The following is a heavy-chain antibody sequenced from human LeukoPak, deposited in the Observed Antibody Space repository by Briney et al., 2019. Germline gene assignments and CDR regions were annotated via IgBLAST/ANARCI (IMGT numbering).Heavy chain of an antibody. D-gene: IGHD3-9*01. CDR2: IGASGGST. J-gene: IGHJ4*02. CDR3: AKAEGYDILTGLDY. V-gene: IGHV3-23*01. Sequence: QAGGSLRLSCATSGFTFSSYAMSWVRQAPGKGLEWVSGIGASGGSTYYADSVKGRFTISRDNSKYTLHLQMNSLRSEDTAVYYCAKAEGYDILTGLDYWGQGTLVTVSS. CDR1: GFTFSSYA.